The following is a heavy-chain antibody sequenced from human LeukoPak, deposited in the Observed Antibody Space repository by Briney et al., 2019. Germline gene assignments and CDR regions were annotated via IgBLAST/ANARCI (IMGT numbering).Heavy chain of an antibody. J-gene: IGHJ4*02. CDR2: IYYSGST. D-gene: IGHD3-3*01. V-gene: IGHV4-31*03. CDR1: GGSISSGGYY. CDR3: ARGGRFLEWFL. Sequence: SETLSLTCTVSGGSISSGGYYWSWIRQHPGKGLEWIGYIYYSGSTYYNPSLKSRVTISVDTSKNQFSLKLSSVTAADTAVYYCARGGRFLEWFLWGQGTLVTVSP.